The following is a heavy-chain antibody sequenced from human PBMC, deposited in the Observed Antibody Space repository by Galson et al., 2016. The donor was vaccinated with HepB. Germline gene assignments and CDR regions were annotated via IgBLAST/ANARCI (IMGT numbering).Heavy chain of an antibody. D-gene: IGHD2-15*01. Sequence: SVKVSCKASGHTFSTYVMHWVYQAPGQRLEWMGWINADNGNTRYSQKFQGRVTITRDTSANTAYMELSSLRSADTAIYYCARGGYCSGYRCYNYGMDVWGQGTTVTVSS. V-gene: IGHV1-3*01. CDR1: GHTFSTYV. CDR2: INADNGNT. CDR3: ARGGYCSGYRCYNYGMDV. J-gene: IGHJ6*02.